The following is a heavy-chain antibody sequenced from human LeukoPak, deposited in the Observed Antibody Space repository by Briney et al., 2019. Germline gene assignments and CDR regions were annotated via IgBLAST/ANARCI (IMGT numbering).Heavy chain of an antibody. J-gene: IGHJ4*02. V-gene: IGHV4-39*07. D-gene: IGHD4-23*01. Sequence: PSETLSLTCTVSGGSISSGDYYWGWIRQPPGKGLEWIGSIYYTGRPYYNPSLKSRVTMSVDTSENKFSLKLSSVTAADTAVYYCASHILSGGNSPGGLGFFDYWGQGSLVTVSS. CDR1: GGSISSGDYY. CDR2: IYYTGRP. CDR3: ASHILSGGNSPGGLGFFDY.